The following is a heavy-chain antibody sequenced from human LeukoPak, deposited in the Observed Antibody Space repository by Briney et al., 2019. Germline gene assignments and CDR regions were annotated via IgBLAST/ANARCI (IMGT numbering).Heavy chain of an antibody. Sequence: PGGSLRLTCAASGFTVSRNYMSWVRQAPGKGLEWVSVIYSGGNTYYADSVKGRFTISRDNSKNTLYLQMNSLRAEDTAVYYCARASTTIFSPLDYWGQGTLVTPSA. CDR1: GFTVSRNY. CDR2: IYSGGNT. J-gene: IGHJ4*02. D-gene: IGHD3-9*01. V-gene: IGHV3-66*01. CDR3: ARASTTIFSPLDY.